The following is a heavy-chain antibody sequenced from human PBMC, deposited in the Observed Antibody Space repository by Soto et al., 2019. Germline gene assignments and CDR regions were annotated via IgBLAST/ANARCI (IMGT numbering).Heavy chain of an antibody. CDR1: GYTFTSYG. J-gene: IGHJ6*02. Sequence: ALVTVSCQASGYTFTSYGISWVRQAPGQGLEWMGWISAYNGNTNYAQKLQGRVTMTTDTSTSTAYMELRSLRSDDTAVYYCARGSAAGTSVGMDVWGQGTTVTVSS. CDR2: ISAYNGNT. D-gene: IGHD6-13*01. CDR3: ARGSAAGTSVGMDV. V-gene: IGHV1-18*01.